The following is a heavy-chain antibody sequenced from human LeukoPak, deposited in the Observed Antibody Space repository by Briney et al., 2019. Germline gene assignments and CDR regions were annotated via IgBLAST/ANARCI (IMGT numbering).Heavy chain of an antibody. J-gene: IGHJ4*02. CDR1: GYSISSGYY. Sequence: SETLSLTCAVSGYSISSGYYWGWIRQPPGKTLEWIGSIYHTGSTYYNPSLKSRVTISVDTSKYQFSLKLSSVTAADTAVYYCARGTGYSSSWYNYWGREPWSPSPQ. CDR2: IYHTGST. D-gene: IGHD6-13*01. V-gene: IGHV4-38-2*01. CDR3: ARGTGYSSSWYNY.